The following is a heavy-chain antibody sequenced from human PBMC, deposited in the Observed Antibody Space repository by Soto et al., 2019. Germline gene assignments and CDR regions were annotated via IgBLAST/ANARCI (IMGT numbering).Heavy chain of an antibody. CDR1: GYSFTSYW. CDR3: ARPLSPGRGYDAFDI. D-gene: IGHD5-12*01. V-gene: IGHV5-51*01. Sequence: PGESLKISCKGSGYSFTSYWIGWVRQMPGKSLECMGIIYPGDSDTRYSPSFQGQVTISADKSISTAYLQWSSLKASDTAMYYCARPLSPGRGYDAFDIWGQGTMVTVSS. CDR2: IYPGDSDT. J-gene: IGHJ3*02.